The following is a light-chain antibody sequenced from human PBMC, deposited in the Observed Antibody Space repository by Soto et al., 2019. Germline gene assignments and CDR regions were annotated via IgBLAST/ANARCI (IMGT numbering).Light chain of an antibody. CDR1: QTISSW. J-gene: IGKJ1*01. Sequence: DIQMTQSPSTLSGSVXDXXTITCRASQTISSWLAWYQQKPGKAPKLLIYKASTLKSGVPSRFSGSGSGTEFTLTISSLQPDDFATYYCQHYNSYSEAFGQGTKVELK. CDR2: KAS. CDR3: QHYNSYSEA. V-gene: IGKV1-5*03.